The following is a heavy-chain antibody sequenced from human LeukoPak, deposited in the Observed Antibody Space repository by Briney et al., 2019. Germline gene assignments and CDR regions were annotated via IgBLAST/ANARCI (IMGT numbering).Heavy chain of an antibody. D-gene: IGHD3-9*01. CDR1: GYTFTGYY. V-gene: IGHV1-2*02. Sequence: ASVKVSCKASGYTFTGYYMHWVRQAPGQGLEWMGWINPNSGATNYAQKFQGRVTMTRDTSISTAYMELSRLRSDDTAVYYCARVHIPDILTGPVDYWGQGTLVTVSS. J-gene: IGHJ4*02. CDR2: INPNSGAT. CDR3: ARVHIPDILTGPVDY.